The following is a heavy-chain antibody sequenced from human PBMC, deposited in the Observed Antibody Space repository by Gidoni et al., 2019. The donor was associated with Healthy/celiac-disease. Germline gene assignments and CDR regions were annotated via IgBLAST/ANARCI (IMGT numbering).Heavy chain of an antibody. CDR1: GDSIISSNYY. D-gene: IGHD3-10*01. CDR3: ARHSGYYGSGSYLMDY. Sequence: QLQLPESGPGLVKPSETLSLTCAVSGDSIISSNYYWGWIRQPPGKGLEWIGTIYYSGSTYYNPSLKSRVTISVDTSKNQFSLKLSSVTAADTAVYYCARHSGYYGSGSYLMDYWGQGTLVTVSS. J-gene: IGHJ4*02. CDR2: IYYSGST. V-gene: IGHV4-39*01.